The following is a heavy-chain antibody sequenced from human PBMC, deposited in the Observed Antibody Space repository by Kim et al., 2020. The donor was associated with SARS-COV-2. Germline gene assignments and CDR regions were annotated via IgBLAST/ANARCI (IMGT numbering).Heavy chain of an antibody. Sequence: GGSLRLSCAASGFTFSSYAMTWVRQAPGKGLEWVSGISDGGTTYYAASVKGRFTISRDNSKSILFLQMSSLRAADTAVYYCAKDEVDWIKVQLGSWGQGT. CDR2: ISDGGTT. V-gene: IGHV3-23*01. CDR3: AKDEVDWIKVQLGS. J-gene: IGHJ5*02. D-gene: IGHD3-9*01. CDR1: GFTFSSYA.